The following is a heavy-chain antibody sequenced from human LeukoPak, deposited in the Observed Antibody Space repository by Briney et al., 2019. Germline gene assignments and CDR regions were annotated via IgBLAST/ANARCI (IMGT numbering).Heavy chain of an antibody. V-gene: IGHV1-24*01. CDR2: FDPEDGET. D-gene: IGHD2-2*01. CDR1: GYTLTELS. CDR3: ARPSAGYCSSTSCYGDAFDI. Sequence: ASVKVSCKVSGYTLTELSMHWVRQAPGKGLEWMGGFDPEDGETIYAQKFQGRVTMTEDTSTDTAYMELSSLRSEDTAVYYCARPSAGYCSSTSCYGDAFDIWGQGTMVTVSS. J-gene: IGHJ3*02.